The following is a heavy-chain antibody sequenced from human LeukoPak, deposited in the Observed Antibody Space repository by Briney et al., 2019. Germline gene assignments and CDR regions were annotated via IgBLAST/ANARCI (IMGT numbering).Heavy chain of an antibody. CDR3: AKGGDYGDGLARL. D-gene: IGHD4-17*01. CDR1: GFTFSSYG. V-gene: IGHV3-30*02. J-gene: IGHJ4*02. CDR2: IRYDGSNK. Sequence: GGSLRLSCAASGFTFSSYGVHWVRQAPGKGLEWVAFIRYDGSNKYYADSVKGRFTISRDNSKNPLYLQMNSLRAEDTAVYYCAKGGDYGDGLARLWGQGTLVAVSS.